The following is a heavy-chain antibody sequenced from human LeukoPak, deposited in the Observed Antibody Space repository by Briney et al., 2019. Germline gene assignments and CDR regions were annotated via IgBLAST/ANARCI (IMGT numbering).Heavy chain of an antibody. D-gene: IGHD3-10*01. Sequence: PSETLSLTCAVYGGSFSGYYWSWIRQPPGKGLEWIGEINHSGSTNYNPSLKSRVTISVDTSKNQFSLKLSSVTAADTAVCYCARGPGVWFGRGYGMDVWGKGTTVTVSS. CDR1: GGSFSGYY. CDR2: INHSGST. V-gene: IGHV4-34*01. J-gene: IGHJ6*04. CDR3: ARGPGVWFGRGYGMDV.